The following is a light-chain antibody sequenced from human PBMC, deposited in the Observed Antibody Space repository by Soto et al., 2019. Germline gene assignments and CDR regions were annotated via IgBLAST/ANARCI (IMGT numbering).Light chain of an antibody. CDR3: QHTYSFPHT. Sequence: DVQMTQTPSSVSASVGDRVTITCRASERIGSWLAWYQQKPGKSPKLLIYGASNLLGDVPSRFSGSGSETDFSFTISNLQTYDFATNYCQHTYSFPHTFSQMNKVEIK. CDR2: GAS. J-gene: IGKJ2*01. CDR1: ERIGSW. V-gene: IGKV1-12*01.